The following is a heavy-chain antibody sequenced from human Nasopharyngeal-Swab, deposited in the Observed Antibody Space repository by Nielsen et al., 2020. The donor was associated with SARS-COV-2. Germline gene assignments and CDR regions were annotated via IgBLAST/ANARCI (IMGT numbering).Heavy chain of an antibody. V-gene: IGHV1-8*01. J-gene: IGHJ6*03. CDR3: ARLSNYDFWSGYYAYMDV. D-gene: IGHD3-3*01. Sequence: ASVRVSCKASGYTLTSYDINWVRQATGQGLERMGWMNPNSGNTGYAQKFQGRVTMTRNTSISTAYMELSSLRSEDTAVYYCARLSNYDFWSGYYAYMDVWGKGTTVTVSS. CDR1: GYTLTSYD. CDR2: MNPNSGNT.